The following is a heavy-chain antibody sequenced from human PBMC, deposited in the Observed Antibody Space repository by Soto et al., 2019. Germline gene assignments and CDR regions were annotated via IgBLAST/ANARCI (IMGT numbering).Heavy chain of an antibody. CDR2: INSDGSNT. CDR1: GFPFSVYW. Sequence: EVQLVESGGGLVQPGGSLRLSCEASGFPFSVYWMHWVRQAPGKGLVWVSLINSDGSNTRYADSVKGRFTISRDNAKNTLYLQVSSLRAEDTAVYYCATVGTLWELLSWGQGTLVTVSS. V-gene: IGHV3-74*01. D-gene: IGHD1-26*01. J-gene: IGHJ4*02. CDR3: ATVGTLWELLS.